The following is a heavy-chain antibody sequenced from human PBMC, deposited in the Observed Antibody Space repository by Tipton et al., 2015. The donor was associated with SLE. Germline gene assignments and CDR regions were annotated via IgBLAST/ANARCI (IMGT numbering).Heavy chain of an antibody. J-gene: IGHJ4*02. D-gene: IGHD6-19*01. CDR3: TRDRAVAATGY. CDR2: IRSKPYGGTT. V-gene: IGHV3-49*04. Sequence: SLRLSCAASGFTFGDYAMSWVRQAPGKGLGWVGFIRSKPYGGTTEYAASVRGRFTISRDDSKSIAYLQMNSLKTEDTAVYYCTRDRAVAATGYWGQGTLVTVSS. CDR1: GFTFGDYA.